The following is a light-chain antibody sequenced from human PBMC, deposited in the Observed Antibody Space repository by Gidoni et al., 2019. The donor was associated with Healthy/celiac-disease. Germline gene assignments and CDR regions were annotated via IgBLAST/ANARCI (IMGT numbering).Light chain of an antibody. Sequence: SSELTQDPAVSVDLGQTVRLTCQGDGLRSYYASWYQQKPGQAPVLVIYGKNNRPSGIPDRFSGSSSGNTASLTITGAQAEDEADYYCNSRDSSGNPPVVFGGGTKLTVL. CDR3: NSRDSSGNPPVV. J-gene: IGLJ2*01. CDR1: GLRSYY. CDR2: GKN. V-gene: IGLV3-19*01.